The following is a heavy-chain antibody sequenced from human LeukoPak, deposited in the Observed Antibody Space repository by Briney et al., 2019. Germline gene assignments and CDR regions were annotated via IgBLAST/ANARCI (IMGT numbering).Heavy chain of an antibody. CDR1: GGSISSSSYY. CDR2: IYYSGST. Sequence: PSKTLSLTCTVSGGSISSSSYYWGWIRQPPGKGLEWIGSIYYSGSTYYNPSLKSRVTISVDTSKNQFSLKLSSVTAADTAVYYCARALGYCSGGSCSYFDYWGQGTLVTVSS. D-gene: IGHD2-15*01. CDR3: ARALGYCSGGSCSYFDY. V-gene: IGHV4-39*07. J-gene: IGHJ4*02.